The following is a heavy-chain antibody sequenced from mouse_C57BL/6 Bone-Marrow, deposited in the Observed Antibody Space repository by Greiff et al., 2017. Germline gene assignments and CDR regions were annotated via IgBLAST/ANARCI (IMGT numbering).Heavy chain of an antibody. V-gene: IGHV5-4*01. CDR3: ARELYGSSSQFAY. CDR1: GFTFSSYA. Sequence: EVKLMESGGGLVKPGGSLKLSCAASGFTFSSYAMSWVRQTPEKRLEWVATISDGGSYTYYPDNVKGRFTISRDNAKNNLYLQMSHLKSEDTAMYYCARELYGSSSQFAYGGQGTLVTVSA. J-gene: IGHJ3*01. D-gene: IGHD1-1*01. CDR2: ISDGGSYT.